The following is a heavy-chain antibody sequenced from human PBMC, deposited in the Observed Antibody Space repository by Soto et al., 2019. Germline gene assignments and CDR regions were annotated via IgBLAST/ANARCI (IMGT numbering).Heavy chain of an antibody. CDR1: GYTFTSYA. J-gene: IGHJ5*02. Sequence: QVQLVQSGAEVKKPGASVKVSCKASGYTFTSYAMHWVRQAPGERLEWMGWINAGNGNTKYSQKFQGRVTITRDTSASTAYMELSSLRSEDTAVYYCARDCYSSSWHWWFDPWGQGTLVTVSS. D-gene: IGHD6-13*01. V-gene: IGHV1-3*01. CDR3: ARDCYSSSWHWWFDP. CDR2: INAGNGNT.